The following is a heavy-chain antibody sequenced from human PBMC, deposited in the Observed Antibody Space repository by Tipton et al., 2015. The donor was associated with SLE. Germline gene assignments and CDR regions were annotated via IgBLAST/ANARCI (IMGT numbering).Heavy chain of an antibody. Sequence: TLSLTCTVSGASTREYYWSWIRQPPGKGLEWIAYLYTSGTTNYNPSLKSRVTISVDTSKNQFSLKLSSVTAADTAVYYCARGNIVASSFDYWGQGTLVTVSS. CDR2: LYTSGTT. CDR1: GASTREYY. V-gene: IGHV4-4*08. CDR3: ARGNIVASSFDY. J-gene: IGHJ4*02. D-gene: IGHD5-12*01.